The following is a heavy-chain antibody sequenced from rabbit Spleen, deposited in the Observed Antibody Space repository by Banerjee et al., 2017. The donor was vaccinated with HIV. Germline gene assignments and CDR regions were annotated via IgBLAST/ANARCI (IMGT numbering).Heavy chain of an antibody. V-gene: IGHV1S45*01. CDR3: ASGADYAYGGYDL. Sequence: QERLVESGGGLVRPEGSLKLSCTASGFSFSNKAVMCWVRQAPGKGLEWIACINTITGKAVYASWAKGRFTCSKTTSTTVTLQMTSLTVADTATYFCASGADYAYGGYDLWGPGTLVTVS. J-gene: IGHJ4*01. CDR1: GFSFSNKAV. D-gene: IGHD6-1*01. CDR2: INTITGKA.